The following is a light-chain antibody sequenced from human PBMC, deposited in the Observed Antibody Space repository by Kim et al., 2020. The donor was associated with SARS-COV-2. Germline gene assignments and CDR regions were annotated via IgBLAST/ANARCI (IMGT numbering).Light chain of an antibody. CDR1: QSVSSSY. Sequence: IVLPPSPGTLSLSPGERATLSCRASQSVSSSYLAWYQQKPGQAPRLLIYGASSRATGIPDRFSGSGSGTDFTLTISRLEPEDFAVYYCQQYGSSPNTFGQGTKLEI. CDR3: QQYGSSPNT. V-gene: IGKV3-20*01. J-gene: IGKJ2*01. CDR2: GAS.